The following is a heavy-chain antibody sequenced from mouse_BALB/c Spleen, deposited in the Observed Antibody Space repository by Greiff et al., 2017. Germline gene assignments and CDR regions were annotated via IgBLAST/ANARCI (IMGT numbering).Heavy chain of an antibody. V-gene: IGHV5-6-3*01. J-gene: IGHJ2*01. CDR2: INSNGGST. CDR3: ARWDYDY. D-gene: IGHD2-4*01. Sequence: DVQLVESGGGLVQPGGSLKLSCAASGFTFSSYGMSWVRQTPDKRLELVATINSNGGSTYYPDSVKGRFTISRDNAKNTLYLQMSSLKSEDTAMYYCARWDYDYWGQGTTLTVSS. CDR1: GFTFSSYG.